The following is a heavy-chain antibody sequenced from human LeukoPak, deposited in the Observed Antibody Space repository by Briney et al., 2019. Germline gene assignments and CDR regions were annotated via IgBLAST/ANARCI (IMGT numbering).Heavy chain of an antibody. CDR3: ARGSSSWLNNWFDP. D-gene: IGHD6-13*01. J-gene: IGHJ5*02. CDR2: INHSGST. Sequence: SETLSLTCAVYGGSLSGYYWSWIRQPPGKGLEWIGEINHSGSTNYNSSLKSRVTISVDTSKNQFSLKLSSVTAADTAVYYCARGSSSWLNNWFDPWGQGTLVTVSS. CDR1: GGSLSGYY. V-gene: IGHV4-34*01.